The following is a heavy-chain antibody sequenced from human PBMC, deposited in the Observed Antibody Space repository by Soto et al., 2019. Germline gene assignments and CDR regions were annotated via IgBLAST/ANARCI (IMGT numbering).Heavy chain of an antibody. CDR3: ARCWYYYDSRDYFSADAFDI. J-gene: IGHJ3*02. Sequence: EVQLVESGGGLVQPGGSLRLSCAASGFTFSRYWMHWVRQAPGKGLEWVSRINNDGSSPNYADSVKGRFTISRDNAKNTLSVQMNSLRAEDTAVYYCARCWYYYDSRDYFSADAFDIWGQGTMVTVSS. CDR2: INNDGSSP. CDR1: GFTFSRYW. V-gene: IGHV3-74*01. D-gene: IGHD3-22*01.